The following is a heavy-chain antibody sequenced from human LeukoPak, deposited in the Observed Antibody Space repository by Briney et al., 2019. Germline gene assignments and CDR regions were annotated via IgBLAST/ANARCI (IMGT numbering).Heavy chain of an antibody. CDR2: ISSSSSTI. V-gene: IGHV3-48*01. CDR1: GFTFSSYS. CDR3: ARDARREGIVGATVFDY. D-gene: IGHD1-26*01. J-gene: IGHJ4*02. Sequence: GGSLRLSCAASGFTFSSYSMNWVRQAPGKGLEWVSYISSSSSTIYYADSVKGRFTISRDNAKNSLYLQMNSLRAEDTAVYYCARDARREGIVGATVFDYWGQGTLVTVSS.